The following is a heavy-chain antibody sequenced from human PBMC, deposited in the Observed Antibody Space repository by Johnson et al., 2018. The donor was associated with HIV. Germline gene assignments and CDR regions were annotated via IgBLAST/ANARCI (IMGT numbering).Heavy chain of an antibody. V-gene: IGHV3-30-3*01. CDR1: GFTFSSYA. D-gene: IGHD3-22*01. Sequence: QVQVVESGGGVVQPGRSLRLSCAASGFTFSSYAMHWVRQAPGKGLEWVAVISYDGSNKYYADSVKGRFTISRDNSKNTLYLQMNSMRPEDTAGYYCARVRLDISGSVVTGLDAFDIWGQGTMVTVSS. CDR2: ISYDGSNK. CDR3: ARVRLDISGSVVTGLDAFDI. J-gene: IGHJ3*02.